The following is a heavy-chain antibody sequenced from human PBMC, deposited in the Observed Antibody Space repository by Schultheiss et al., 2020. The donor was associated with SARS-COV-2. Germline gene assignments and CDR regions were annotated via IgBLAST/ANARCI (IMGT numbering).Heavy chain of an antibody. CDR3: ARHDYGGNYFFDY. CDR1: GGSISSSNW. J-gene: IGHJ4*02. V-gene: IGHV4-28*01. Sequence: SETLSLTCAVSGGSISSSNWWSWIRQPPGKGLEWIGYISYTGSTYYNPSLKSRVTISVDTSKNQFSLKLSSVTAADTAVYYCARHDYGGNYFFDYWGQGTLVTVAS. D-gene: IGHD4-23*01. CDR2: ISYTGST.